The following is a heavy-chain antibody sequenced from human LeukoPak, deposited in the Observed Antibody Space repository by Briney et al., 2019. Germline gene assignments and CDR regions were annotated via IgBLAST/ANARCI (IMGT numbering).Heavy chain of an antibody. CDR3: ARDRGDGGNENFIDY. J-gene: IGHJ4*02. CDR1: GYTFTGYY. V-gene: IGHV1-2*02. D-gene: IGHD4-23*01. CDR2: INPNSGGT. Sequence: ASVKVSRKASGYTFTGYYMHWVRQAPGQGLEWMGWINPNSGGTNYAQKFQGRVTMTRDTSISTAYMELSRLRSDDTAVYYCARDRGDGGNENFIDYWGQGTLVTVSS.